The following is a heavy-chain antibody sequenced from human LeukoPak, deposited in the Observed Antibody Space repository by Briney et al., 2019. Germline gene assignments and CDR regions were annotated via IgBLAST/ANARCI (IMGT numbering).Heavy chain of an antibody. CDR1: GFSISSGYY. Sequence: PSETLSLTSDVSGFSISSGYYWGWFRQPPGKGLEWIGSINHGGSVFHNPSFKSRLTISRDMSKNRFSLTLSSVTATDTAAYYCARGVRMSVGASYFDNWGQGMLVIVSS. CDR2: INHGGSV. V-gene: IGHV4-38-2*01. CDR3: ARGVRMSVGASYFDN. J-gene: IGHJ4*02. D-gene: IGHD2-15*01.